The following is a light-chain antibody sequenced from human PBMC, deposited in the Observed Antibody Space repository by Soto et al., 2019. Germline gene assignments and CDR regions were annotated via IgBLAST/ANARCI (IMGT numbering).Light chain of an antibody. Sequence: EIVLTQSPGTLSLSPGERATLSCRASQSVSSNYLAWYQRKPGQAPRLLIYGASNRATDIPNRFSGSGSGTDFTLTITRLETEDFALYYCQQYGGSPPTFGQGTKVEIK. V-gene: IGKV3-20*01. CDR2: GAS. CDR1: QSVSSNY. J-gene: IGKJ1*01. CDR3: QQYGGSPPT.